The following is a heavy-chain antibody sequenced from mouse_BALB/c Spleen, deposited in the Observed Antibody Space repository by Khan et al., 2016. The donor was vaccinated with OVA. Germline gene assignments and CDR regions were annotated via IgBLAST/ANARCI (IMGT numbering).Heavy chain of an antibody. CDR1: GFTFSSYS. Sequence: EVELVESGGDLVKPGGSLKLSCAASGFTFSSYSMSWVRQTPDKRLEWVATISSGGDYTYYPDSVKGRFTISRDNAKNTLYLQMSSLKSEDTAMCYCASHLTGTFDYWGQGTLVTVSA. CDR3: ASHLTGTFDY. D-gene: IGHD4-1*01. CDR2: ISSGGDYT. J-gene: IGHJ3*01. V-gene: IGHV5-6*01.